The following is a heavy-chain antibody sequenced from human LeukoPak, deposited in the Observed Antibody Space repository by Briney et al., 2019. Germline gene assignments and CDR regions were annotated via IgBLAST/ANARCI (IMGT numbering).Heavy chain of an antibody. CDR2: IWYDGSNK. D-gene: IGHD6-19*01. J-gene: IGHJ4*02. V-gene: IGHV3-33*06. CDR3: AKERYSSGWYDDIDY. Sequence: GRSLRLSCAASVFTFSSYCMHGVRQAPGKGLEGVAVIWYDGSNKYYADSVKGRFTISRDNSKDTLYLQLNLLRAEDTAVYYCAKERYSSGWYDDIDYWGQGTLVTVSS. CDR1: VFTFSSYC.